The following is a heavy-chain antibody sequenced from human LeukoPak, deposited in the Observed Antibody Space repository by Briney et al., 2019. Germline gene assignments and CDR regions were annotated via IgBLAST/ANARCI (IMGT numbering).Heavy chain of an antibody. CDR2: ISGGDAT. D-gene: IGHD1-26*01. CDR3: AKQTGRGSNSADAFDF. CDR1: GFSFSAYA. V-gene: IGHV3-23*01. Sequence: GGSLRLSCAASGFSFSAYAMSWVRQAPGKGLEWVSAISGGDATTYADSVKGRFTISRDNSKNTLYLQMNSLRAEDPALYYCAKQTGRGSNSADAFDFWGRGTVVTVSS. J-gene: IGHJ3*01.